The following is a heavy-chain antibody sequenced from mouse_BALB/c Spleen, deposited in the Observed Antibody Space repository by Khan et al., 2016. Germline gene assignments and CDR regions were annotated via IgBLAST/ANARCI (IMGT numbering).Heavy chain of an antibody. Sequence: EVELVEPGGGLVQPGGSRKLSCAASGFTFSSFGMHWVRQAPEKGLEWVAFISSGSSAIYYADTVKGRFTISRDNPKNTLFLQMTSLRSEDTAMYYCGRGDYWGRGTTLTVSS. V-gene: IGHV5-17*02. CDR1: GFTFSSFG. CDR2: ISSGSSAI. CDR3: GRGDY. J-gene: IGHJ2*01.